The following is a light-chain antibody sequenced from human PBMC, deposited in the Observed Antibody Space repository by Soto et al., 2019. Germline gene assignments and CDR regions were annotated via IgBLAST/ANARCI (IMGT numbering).Light chain of an antibody. J-gene: IGKJ5*01. CDR1: QSVSNTY. CDR3: QQYGSSSIT. CDR2: GAS. V-gene: IGKV3-20*01. Sequence: EIVLTQSPGTLSLSPGERATLSCRASQSVSNTYLAWYQQKPGQAPRLLIYGASSRATGIPDRFSGSGSGTDFALTISRLEPEDLAVYYCQQYGSSSITFGQGTRLEIK.